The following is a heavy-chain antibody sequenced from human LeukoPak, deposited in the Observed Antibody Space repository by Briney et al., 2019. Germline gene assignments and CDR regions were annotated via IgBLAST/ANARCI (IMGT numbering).Heavy chain of an antibody. CDR3: AKGSSTYYYDSSGLLDY. CDR2: IRYDENNK. D-gene: IGHD3-22*01. Sequence: GGSLRLSCAASGFTFSSYGMSWVRQAPGKGLEWVTFIRYDENNKYYADSVKGRFTISRDNSKNTLYLQMNSLRAEDTAVYYCAKGSSTYYYDSSGLLDYWGQGTLVTVSS. CDR1: GFTFSSYG. J-gene: IGHJ4*02. V-gene: IGHV3-30*02.